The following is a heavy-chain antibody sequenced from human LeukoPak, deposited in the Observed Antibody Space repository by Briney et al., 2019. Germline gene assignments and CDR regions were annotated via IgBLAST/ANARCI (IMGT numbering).Heavy chain of an antibody. CDR2: IYYSGST. Sequence: PSETLSLTCTVSGYSISSDYYWGWIRQPPGKGLEWIGSIYYSGSTYYNPSLKSRVTISVDTSKNQFSLKLSSVTAADTAVYYCARVYGSGYDFRGAFDIWGQGTMVTVSS. D-gene: IGHD5-12*01. CDR1: GYSISSDYY. CDR3: ARVYGSGYDFRGAFDI. V-gene: IGHV4-38-2*02. J-gene: IGHJ3*02.